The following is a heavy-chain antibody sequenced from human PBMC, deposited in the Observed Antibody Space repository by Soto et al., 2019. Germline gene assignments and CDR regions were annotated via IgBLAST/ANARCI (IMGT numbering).Heavy chain of an antibody. Sequence: PGGSLRLSCAASGFTVSSNYMSWVRQAPGKGLEWVSVIYSGGSTYYADSVKGRFTISRDNSKNTLYLQMNSLRAEDTAVYYCARNSGSAYYYMDVWGKGTTVTVSS. V-gene: IGHV3-66*01. CDR3: ARNSGSAYYYMDV. J-gene: IGHJ6*03. D-gene: IGHD5-12*01. CDR1: GFTVSSNY. CDR2: IYSGGST.